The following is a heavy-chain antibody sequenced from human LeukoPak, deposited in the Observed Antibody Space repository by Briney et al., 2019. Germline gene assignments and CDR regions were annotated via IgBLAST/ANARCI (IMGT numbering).Heavy chain of an antibody. CDR3: VNGGSYLTK. J-gene: IGHJ4*02. D-gene: IGHD3-10*01. V-gene: IGHV4-34*01. CDR2: INHSGST. CDR1: GGSFSGYY. Sequence: SESLSLTCAVYGGSFSGYYWSWIRQPPGKGLEWIGEINHSGSTNYNPSLKSRVTISVDTSKNQFSLKLSSATAADTAIYYCVNGGSYLTKWGQGTLVTVSS.